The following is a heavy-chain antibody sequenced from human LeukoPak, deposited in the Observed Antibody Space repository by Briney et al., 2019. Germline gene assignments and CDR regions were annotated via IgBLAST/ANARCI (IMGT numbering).Heavy chain of an antibody. CDR2: IYRGGST. V-gene: IGHV3-66*01. CDR3: AGKYVKYYDSSGYSY. J-gene: IGHJ4*02. D-gene: IGHD3-22*01. Sequence: GGSLRLSCAASGFTVSSNYMSWVRQAPGKGLEWVSVIYRGGSTYYADSVKGRFTISRDNSKNTLYLQMNSLRAEDTAVYYCAGKYVKYYDSSGYSYWGQGTLVTVSS. CDR1: GFTVSSNY.